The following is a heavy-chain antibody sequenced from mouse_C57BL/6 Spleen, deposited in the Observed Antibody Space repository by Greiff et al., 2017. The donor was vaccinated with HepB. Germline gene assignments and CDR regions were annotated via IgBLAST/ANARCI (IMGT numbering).Heavy chain of an antibody. CDR1: GYTFTSYW. Sequence: QVQLQQPGAELVRPGTSVKLSCKASGYTFTSYWMHWVKQRPGQGLEWIGVIDPSDSYTNYNQKFKGKATLTVDTSSSTAYMQLSSLTSEDSAVYYCARAAMTLVVTPHFDVWGAGTTGTVSS. CDR2: IDPSDSYT. V-gene: IGHV1-59*01. J-gene: IGHJ1*01. D-gene: IGHD1-1*01. CDR3: ARAAMTLVVTPHFDV.